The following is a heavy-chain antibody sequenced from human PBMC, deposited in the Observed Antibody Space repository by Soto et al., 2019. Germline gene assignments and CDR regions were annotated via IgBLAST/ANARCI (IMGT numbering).Heavy chain of an antibody. D-gene: IGHD3-10*01. Sequence: ASVKVSCKASGGTFSSYAISWVRQAPGQGLEWMGGIIPIFGTANYAQKFQGRVTITADESTSTAYMELSSLRSEDTAVYYCARGMDGDSPLYYYYYYMDVWGKGTTVTVSS. V-gene: IGHV1-69*13. CDR2: IIPIFGTA. J-gene: IGHJ6*03. CDR1: GGTFSSYA. CDR3: ARGMDGDSPLYYYYYYMDV.